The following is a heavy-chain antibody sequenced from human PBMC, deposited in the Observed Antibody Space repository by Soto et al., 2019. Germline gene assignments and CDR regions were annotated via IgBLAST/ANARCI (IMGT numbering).Heavy chain of an antibody. CDR3: ARDIRGYSRAFDY. CDR2: IYFGGST. D-gene: IGHD5-18*01. V-gene: IGHV4-61*01. Sequence: SETLSLTCTVSGGSVSGGSFYWTWIRQPPGKGLEWIGYIYFGGSTTYNPSLKSRVTISIDTSKNQFSLKLTSVTAADTAVYYCARDIRGYSRAFDYWGQGTLVTVSS. CDR1: GGSVSGGSFY. J-gene: IGHJ4*02.